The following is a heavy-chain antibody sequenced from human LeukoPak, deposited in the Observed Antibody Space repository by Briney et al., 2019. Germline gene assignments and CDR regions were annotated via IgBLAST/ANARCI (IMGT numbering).Heavy chain of an antibody. Sequence: ASVKVPCKVSGYTLTELSMHWVRQAPGKGLEWMGGFDPEDGGTIYAQKFQGRVTMTEDTSTDTAYMELSSLRSEDTAVYYCATVRDIVVVPAANWFDPWGQGTLVTVSS. V-gene: IGHV1-24*01. CDR2: FDPEDGGT. CDR3: ATVRDIVVVPAANWFDP. J-gene: IGHJ5*02. CDR1: GYTLTELS. D-gene: IGHD2-2*01.